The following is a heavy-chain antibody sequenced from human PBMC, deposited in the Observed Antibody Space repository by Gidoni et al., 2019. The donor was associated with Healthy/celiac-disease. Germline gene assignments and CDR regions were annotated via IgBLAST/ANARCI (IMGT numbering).Heavy chain of an antibody. J-gene: IGHJ6*02. V-gene: IGHV3-21*01. CDR1: GCTLRSCS. Sequence: EVQLVESGGGLVKPGGSLRLSCAASGCTLRSCSMNWVRQAPGKGLEWFSSSSSSSSYIYYADSVKGRFTISRDNAKNSLYLQMNSLRAEDTAEYYCARTTVVTPGYYDYGMDVWGQGTTVTVSS. D-gene: IGHD4-17*01. CDR3: ARTTVVTPGYYDYGMDV. CDR2: SSSSSSYI.